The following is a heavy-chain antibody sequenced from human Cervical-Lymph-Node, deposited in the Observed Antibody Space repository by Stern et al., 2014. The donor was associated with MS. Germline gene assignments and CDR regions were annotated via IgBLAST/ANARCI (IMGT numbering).Heavy chain of an antibody. CDR2: IGWNSATI. CDR1: GFTFDDYA. CDR3: AKAVMHALGSGSYFSEDYYGMDV. Sequence: EVQLVESGGGLVQPGRSLRLSCAASGFTFDDYAMHWVRQAPGKGPEWVSGIGWNSATIGYADSVKGRFSISRDNAKNTLYLQMNSLRSEDTALYYCAKAVMHALGSGSYFSEDYYGMDVWGQGTTVTVSS. V-gene: IGHV3-9*01. D-gene: IGHD3-10*01. J-gene: IGHJ6*02.